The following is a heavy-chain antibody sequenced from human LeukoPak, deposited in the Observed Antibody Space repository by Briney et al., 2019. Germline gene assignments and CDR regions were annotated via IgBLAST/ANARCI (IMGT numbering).Heavy chain of an antibody. V-gene: IGHV1-3*01. CDR1: GYTFTSYA. CDR3: ARDFSASIATPYGMDV. J-gene: IGHJ6*02. CDR2: INAGNGNT. Sequence: GASVKVSCRASGYTFTSYAMHWVRQAPGQRLEWMGWINAGNGNTKYSQKFQGRVTITRDTSASTAYMELSSLRSEDTAVYYCARDFSASIATPYGMDVWGQGTTVTVSS. D-gene: IGHD6-6*01.